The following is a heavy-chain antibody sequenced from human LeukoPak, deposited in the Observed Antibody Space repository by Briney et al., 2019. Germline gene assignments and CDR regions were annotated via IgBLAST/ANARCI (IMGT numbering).Heavy chain of an antibody. CDR2: MHNGVHT. D-gene: IGHD4/OR15-4a*01. CDR1: GDSISSYY. V-gene: IGHV4-59*01. CDR3: AATIKRDYGDTNLDY. Sequence: PSETLSLTCTVPGDSISSYYWSWIRQPPGKGLEWIGYMHNGVHTNYNPSLKSRVTISGDTSKNQRSLKLPSVTAADTAVYYCAATIKRDYGDTNLDYWGQGTLVTVSS. J-gene: IGHJ4*02.